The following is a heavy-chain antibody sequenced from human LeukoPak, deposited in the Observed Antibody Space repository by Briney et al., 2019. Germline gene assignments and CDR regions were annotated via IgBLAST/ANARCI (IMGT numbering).Heavy chain of an antibody. CDR2: IIPIFGTA. V-gene: IGHV1-69*13. J-gene: IGHJ5*02. CDR3: ARDLGFTMVRGRINWFDP. Sequence: SVKVSCKASGYTFTSYDINWVRQAPGQGLEWMGGIIPIFGTANYAQKIQGRVTITADESTSTAYMELSSLRSEDTAVYYCARDLGFTMVRGRINWFDPWGQGTLVTVSS. CDR1: GYTFTSYD. D-gene: IGHD3-10*01.